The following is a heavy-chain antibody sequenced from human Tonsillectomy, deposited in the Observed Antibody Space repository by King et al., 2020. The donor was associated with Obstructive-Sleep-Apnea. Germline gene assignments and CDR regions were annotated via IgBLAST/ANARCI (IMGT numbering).Heavy chain of an antibody. J-gene: IGHJ4*02. CDR2: IYYSGST. V-gene: IGHV4-39*01. Sequence: LQLQESGPGLVKPSETLSLTCTVSGGSISSSSYYWGWIRQPPGKGLEWIGSIYYSGSTYYNPSLKSRVTISVDTSKNQFSLKLSSVTAADTAVYYCARLPANFLAVARGIDYWGQGTLVTVSS. CDR1: GGSISSSSYY. CDR3: ARLPANFLAVARGIDY. D-gene: IGHD6-19*01.